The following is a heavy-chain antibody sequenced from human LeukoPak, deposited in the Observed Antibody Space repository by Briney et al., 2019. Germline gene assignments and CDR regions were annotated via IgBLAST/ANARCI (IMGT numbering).Heavy chain of an antibody. D-gene: IGHD6-19*01. CDR3: ARSGSGGMDFFDY. V-gene: IGHV4-59*01. J-gene: IGHJ4*02. CDR1: GGSISSYY. Sequence: SETLSLTCTVSGGSISSYYWSWIRQPPGKGLEWIGYIYYSGSTNYNPSLKSRVTISVDTSKNQFSLNLSSVTAADTAVYYCARSGSGGMDFFDYWGQGTLVTVSS. CDR2: IYYSGST.